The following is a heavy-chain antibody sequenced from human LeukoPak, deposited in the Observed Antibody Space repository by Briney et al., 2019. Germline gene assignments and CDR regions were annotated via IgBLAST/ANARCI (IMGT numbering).Heavy chain of an antibody. CDR3: AKGVGYCSSTSCYIFDY. J-gene: IGHJ4*02. CDR1: GFTFSSYA. D-gene: IGHD2-2*02. CDR2: ISGSGGDT. V-gene: IGHV3-23*01. Sequence: GGSLRLSCAASGFTFSSYAMGWVRQAPGKGLEWVSVISGSGGDTYCADSVKGRFTISRDNSKNTLYLQMNSLRAEDTAVYYCAKGVGYCSSTSCYIFDYWGQGTLVTVSS.